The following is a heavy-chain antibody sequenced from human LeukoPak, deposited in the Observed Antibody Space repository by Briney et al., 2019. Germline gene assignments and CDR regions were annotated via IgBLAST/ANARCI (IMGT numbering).Heavy chain of an antibody. CDR1: GFTFSDHY. Sequence: GGSLTLSCAASGFTFSDHYMSWIRQAPGKGLEWVAYISTRAAIIYYVDSVKGRFTVSADNAKNSLYLQMNSLRPEDTALYYCARGGDYAGVAALLDLWGQGTPVTVSS. CDR3: ARGGDYAGVAALLDL. V-gene: IGHV3-11*01. J-gene: IGHJ4*02. CDR2: ISTRAAII. D-gene: IGHD4-23*01.